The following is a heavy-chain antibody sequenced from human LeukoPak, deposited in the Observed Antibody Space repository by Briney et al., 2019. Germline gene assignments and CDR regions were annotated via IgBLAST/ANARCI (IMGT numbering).Heavy chain of an antibody. CDR2: INPNSGGT. J-gene: IGHJ3*02. D-gene: IGHD3-10*01. CDR3: ARERRELRGDPFDI. Sequence: ASVKVSCKASGYTFTGYYMHWVRQAPGQGLEWMGWINPNSGGTNYAQKFQGRVTMTRDTSISTAYMELSRLRSDDTAVYYCARERRELRGDPFDIWGQGTTVTVSS. CDR1: GYTFTGYY. V-gene: IGHV1-2*02.